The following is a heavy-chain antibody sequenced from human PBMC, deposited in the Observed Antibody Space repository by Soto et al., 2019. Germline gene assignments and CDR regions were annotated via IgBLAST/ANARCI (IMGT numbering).Heavy chain of an antibody. D-gene: IGHD3-3*01. CDR2: IIPILGIA. Sequence: GASVKVSCKASGGTFSSYTISWVRQAPGQGLEWMGRIIPILGIANYAQRFQGRVTITADKSTSTAYMELSSLRSEDTAVYYCARDNGVYEDFWSGNNNWFDPWGQGKLVNVS. V-gene: IGHV1-69*04. CDR3: ARDNGVYEDFWSGNNNWFDP. J-gene: IGHJ5*02. CDR1: GGTFSSYT.